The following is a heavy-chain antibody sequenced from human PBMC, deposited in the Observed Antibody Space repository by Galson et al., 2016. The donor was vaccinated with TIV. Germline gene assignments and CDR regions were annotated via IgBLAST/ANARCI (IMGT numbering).Heavy chain of an antibody. CDR1: GYTFRNYG. J-gene: IGHJ6*02. V-gene: IGHV1-18*04. CDR2: ISSYNGDT. CDR3: ARDRGSMTMILVVDYHYGMDV. D-gene: IGHD3-22*01. Sequence: SVKVSCKASGYTFRNYGFSWVRQAPGQGLEWLGWISSYNGDTNYAHNLRGRLTMTTDSSTTTASRELRSLSSDDTAVYFCARDRGSMTMILVVDYHYGMDVWGQGTTVTVSS.